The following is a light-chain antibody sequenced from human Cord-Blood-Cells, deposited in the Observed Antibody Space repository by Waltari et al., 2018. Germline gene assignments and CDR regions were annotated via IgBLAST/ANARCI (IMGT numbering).Light chain of an antibody. V-gene: IGLV3-1*01. CDR3: QAWDSSTVV. CDR1: KLGDKY. J-gene: IGLJ2*01. Sequence: SYELTQPPSVSVSTGQTASITCSGDKLGDKYACWYPQKPGQSPVLVIYQDSKRPSGIPERFSGSNSGNTATLTISGTQAMDEADYYCQAWDSSTVVFGGGTKLTVL. CDR2: QDS.